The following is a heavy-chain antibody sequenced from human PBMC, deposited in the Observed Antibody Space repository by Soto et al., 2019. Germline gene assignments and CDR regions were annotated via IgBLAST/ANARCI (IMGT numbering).Heavy chain of an antibody. J-gene: IGHJ6*02. CDR1: GGTFSSYT. V-gene: IGHV1-69*04. CDR2: IIPILGIA. CDR3: ARDGRAYDFWSGYYNEYGMDV. Sequence: SVKVSCKASGGTFSSYTISWVRQAPGQGLEWMGRIIPILGIANYAQKYQGRVTITADKSTSTAYMELNSLRAEDTAVYYCARDGRAYDFWSGYYNEYGMDVWGQGTTVTVSS. D-gene: IGHD3-3*01.